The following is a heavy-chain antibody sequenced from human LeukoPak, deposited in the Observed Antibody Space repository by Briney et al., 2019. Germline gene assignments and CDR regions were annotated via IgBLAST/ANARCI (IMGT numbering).Heavy chain of an antibody. D-gene: IGHD2-8*01. CDR1: GYTFSGFY. J-gene: IGHJ6*03. CDR2: VIPIFVTA. Sequence: ASVKVSCKASGYTFSGFYIHWVRQAPGQALEWMGGVIPIFVTANYAQKFQGRVTITADKSTSTAYMELSSLRSEDTAVYYCARGRLTYYYYYYMDVWGKGTTVTVSS. V-gene: IGHV1-69*06. CDR3: ARGRLTYYYYYYMDV.